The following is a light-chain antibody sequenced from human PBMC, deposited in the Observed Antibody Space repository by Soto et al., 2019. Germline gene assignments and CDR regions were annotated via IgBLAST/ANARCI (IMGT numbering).Light chain of an antibody. CDR1: QSIGSW. V-gene: IGKV1-5*03. CDR3: QQYNSYPPT. Sequence: DIQMTQSPSTLSASVGDRVTITCRASQSIGSWLAWYQQKPGKAPKLLIYKASNLESGVPSRFSCSGSGTDFTLTISSLQPDDFATYYCQQYNSYPPTFGGGTKVEIK. CDR2: KAS. J-gene: IGKJ4*01.